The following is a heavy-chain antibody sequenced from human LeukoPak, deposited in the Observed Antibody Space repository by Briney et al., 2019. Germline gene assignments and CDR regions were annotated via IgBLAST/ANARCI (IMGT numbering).Heavy chain of an antibody. Sequence: ASVKISCKASGYTFTRFFMYWVRQAPGQGPEWMGRIKVSGGATDYAQKFQARVTLTSDTSTNTVYMEMSNLRSDDTAVYYCASEGAPSQFPASEYLQPWGQGTLVIVSA. CDR1: GYTFTRFF. J-gene: IGHJ1*01. D-gene: IGHD2-2*01. V-gene: IGHV1-46*01. CDR3: ASEGAPSQFPASEYLQP. CDR2: IKVSGGAT.